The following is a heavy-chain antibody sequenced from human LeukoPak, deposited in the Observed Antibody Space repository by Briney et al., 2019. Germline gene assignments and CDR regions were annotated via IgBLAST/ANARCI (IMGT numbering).Heavy chain of an antibody. J-gene: IGHJ4*02. CDR3: ARGRSVVAAAVGY. CDR2: INHSGST. D-gene: IGHD2-15*01. CDR1: GGSFSGYY. Sequence: SETLSLTCAVYGGSFSGYYWSWIRQPPGKGLEWIGEINHSGSTNYNPSLKSRVTISVDTSKNQFSLKLSSVTAADTAVYYCARGRSVVAAAVGYWGQGTLVTVSS. V-gene: IGHV4-34*01.